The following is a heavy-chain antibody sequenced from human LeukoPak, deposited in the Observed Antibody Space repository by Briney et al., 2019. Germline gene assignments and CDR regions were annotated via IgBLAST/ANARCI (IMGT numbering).Heavy chain of an antibody. V-gene: IGHV4-34*01. CDR2: ISHSGST. Sequence: SETLSLTCAVYNGSFSGYYWSWIRQPPGKGLEWIGEISHSGSTNYNPSLKSRVTLSVDTSKNHFSLKLSSVTAADTAVYYCGRDRIYQYYYMDVWGKGTTVTVSS. J-gene: IGHJ6*03. D-gene: IGHD2-15*01. CDR1: NGSFSGYY. CDR3: GRDRIYQYYYMDV.